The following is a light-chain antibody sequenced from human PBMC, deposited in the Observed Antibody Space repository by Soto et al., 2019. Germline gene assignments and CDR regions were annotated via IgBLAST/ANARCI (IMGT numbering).Light chain of an antibody. V-gene: IGKV1-27*01. CDR2: AAS. Sequence: DIQMTQSPSSLSASVGDRVTITCRAGQGISNFLAWFQQKPGKPPSLLIYAASTLQSGVPSRFSGSGSGTDFTLTISSLQPEDAATYYCQKYSSTPQTFGQGTKVEIK. J-gene: IGKJ1*01. CDR1: QGISNF. CDR3: QKYSSTPQT.